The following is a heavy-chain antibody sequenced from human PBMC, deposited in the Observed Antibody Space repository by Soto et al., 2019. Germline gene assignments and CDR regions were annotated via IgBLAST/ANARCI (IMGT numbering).Heavy chain of an antibody. Sequence: PGGSLRLSCTASGFDFSSDWMTWVRQAPGKGLEWVATIKKDGSEKYYVGSAEGRFTISRDNAERSLFLQMNSLTAEDTAVYYCARGPFWGPRTLVTVSS. J-gene: IGHJ4*02. CDR3: ARGPF. CDR2: IKKDGSEK. CDR1: GFDFSSDW. V-gene: IGHV3-7*05.